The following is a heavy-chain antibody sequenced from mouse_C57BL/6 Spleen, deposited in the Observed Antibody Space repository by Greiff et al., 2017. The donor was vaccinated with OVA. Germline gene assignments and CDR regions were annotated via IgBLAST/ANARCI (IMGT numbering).Heavy chain of an antibody. CDR3: ARCYGSSYEEVVYFDY. J-gene: IGHJ2*01. CDR2: INPNNGGT. Sequence: EVQLQQSGPELVKPGASVKMSCKASGYTFTDYNMHWVKQSHGKSLEWIGYINPNNGGTSYNQKFKGKATLTVNKSSSTAYMELRSLTSEDSAVYYCARCYGSSYEEVVYFDYWGQGTTLTVSS. CDR1: GYTFTDYN. D-gene: IGHD1-1*01. V-gene: IGHV1-22*01.